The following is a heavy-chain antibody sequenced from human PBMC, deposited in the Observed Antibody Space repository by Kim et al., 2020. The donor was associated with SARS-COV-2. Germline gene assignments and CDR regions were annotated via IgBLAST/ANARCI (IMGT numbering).Heavy chain of an antibody. Sequence: SETLSLTCTVSGGSISSSRYYWGWIRQPPGKGLEWIGSIYYSGTTYYNPSLKSRVTISVDTSKNKFSLKLSSVTAADTARYYCARRLEYSRSWYFDLWGR. D-gene: IGHD6-6*01. CDR2: IYYSGTT. J-gene: IGHJ2*01. CDR3: ARRLEYSRSWYFDL. V-gene: IGHV4-39*01. CDR1: GGSISSSRYY.